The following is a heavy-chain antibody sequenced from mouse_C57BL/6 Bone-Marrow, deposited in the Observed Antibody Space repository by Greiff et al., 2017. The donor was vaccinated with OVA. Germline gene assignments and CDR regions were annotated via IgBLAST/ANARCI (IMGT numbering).Heavy chain of an antibody. CDR2: INPSNGGT. Sequence: QVQLQQPGTELVKPGASVKLSCKASGYTFTSYWMHWVKQRPGQGLEWIGNINPSNGGTNYNAKFKSKATLTADKSSSNAYMQLSSLTSEDSAVYYGTRGGLLPAWFAYWGQGPLVTVSA. CDR3: TRGGLLPAWFAY. D-gene: IGHD2-3*01. V-gene: IGHV1-53*01. J-gene: IGHJ3*01. CDR1: GYTFTSYW.